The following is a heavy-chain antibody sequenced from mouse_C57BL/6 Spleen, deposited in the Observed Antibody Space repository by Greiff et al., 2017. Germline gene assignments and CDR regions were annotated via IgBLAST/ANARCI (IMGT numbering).Heavy chain of an antibody. V-gene: IGHV5-17*01. D-gene: IGHD1-1*01. Sequence: EVQVVESGGGLVKPGGSLKLSCAASGFTFSDYGMHWVRQAPEKGLEWVAYISSGSSTIYYADTVKGRFTISRDNAKNTLFLQMTSLRSEDTAMYYCARDYYGSSYAHYFDYWGQGTTLTVSS. CDR2: ISSGSSTI. CDR3: ARDYYGSSYAHYFDY. J-gene: IGHJ2*01. CDR1: GFTFSDYG.